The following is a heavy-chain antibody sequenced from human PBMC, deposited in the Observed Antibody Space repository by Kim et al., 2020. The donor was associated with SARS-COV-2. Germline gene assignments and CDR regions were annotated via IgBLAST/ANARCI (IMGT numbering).Heavy chain of an antibody. Sequence: ASVKVSCKASGYTFTSYAMHWVRQAPGQRLEWMGWINAGNGNTKYSQKFQGRVTITRDTSASTAYMELSSLRSEDTAVYYCAREPGSGWYGWFDPWGQGTLVTVSS. CDR2: INAGNGNT. CDR3: AREPGSGWYGWFDP. D-gene: IGHD6-19*01. J-gene: IGHJ5*02. V-gene: IGHV1-3*01. CDR1: GYTFTSYA.